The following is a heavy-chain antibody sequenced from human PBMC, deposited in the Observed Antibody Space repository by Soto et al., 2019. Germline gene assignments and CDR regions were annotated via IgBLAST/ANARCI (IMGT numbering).Heavy chain of an antibody. CDR3: GRGPGGPDGPGDY. D-gene: IGHD2-15*01. CDR2: INAGNGNT. J-gene: IGHJ4*02. CDR1: GYTFTSYA. V-gene: IGHV1-3*01. Sequence: GASVKVSCKASGYTFTSYAMLWVRQAPGQRLEWMGWINAGNGNTKYSQKFQGRVTITRDTSASTAYMELSSLRSEDTAVYYCGRGPGGPDGPGDYWGQGTLVTVSS.